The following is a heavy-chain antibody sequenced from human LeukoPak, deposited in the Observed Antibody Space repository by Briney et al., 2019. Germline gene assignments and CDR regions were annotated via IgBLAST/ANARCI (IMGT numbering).Heavy chain of an antibody. J-gene: IGHJ3*02. V-gene: IGHV3-53*01. D-gene: IGHD6-19*01. CDR2: IYSGGST. CDR3: ARDLAVAAPGAFDI. CDR1: GFTLSSNY. Sequence: GGSLRLSCAASGFTLSSNYMSWVRHAPGKGLEWVSVIYSGGSTYYADSVKGRFTISRDNSKNTLYLQMNSLRAEDTAVYYCARDLAVAAPGAFDIWGQGTMVTVSS.